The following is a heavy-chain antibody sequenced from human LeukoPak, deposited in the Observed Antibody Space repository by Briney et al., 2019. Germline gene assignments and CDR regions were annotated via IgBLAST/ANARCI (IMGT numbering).Heavy chain of an antibody. Sequence: TLETLSLTCAVSGYSISSGYYWGWIRQPPGKGLEWIGSIYHSGSTYYNPSLKSRVTISVDTSKNQFSLKLSSVTAADTAVYYCARAGLDYWGQGTLVTVSS. CDR1: GYSISSGYY. CDR3: ARAGLDY. V-gene: IGHV4-38-2*01. J-gene: IGHJ4*02. CDR2: IYHSGST.